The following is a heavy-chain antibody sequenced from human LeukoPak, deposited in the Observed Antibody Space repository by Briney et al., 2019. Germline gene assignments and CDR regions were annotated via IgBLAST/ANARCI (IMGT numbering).Heavy chain of an antibody. CDR1: GGSISSSSYY. CDR3: ARRHVLLWFGELLSYFDY. Sequence: SETLSLTCTVSGGSISSSSYYWGWIRQPPGKGLEWIGSIYYSGSTYYNPSLKSRVTISVDTSKNQFSLKLSSVTAADTAVYYCARRHVLLWFGELLSYFDYWGQGTLVTVSS. CDR2: IYYSGST. J-gene: IGHJ4*02. D-gene: IGHD3-10*01. V-gene: IGHV4-39*01.